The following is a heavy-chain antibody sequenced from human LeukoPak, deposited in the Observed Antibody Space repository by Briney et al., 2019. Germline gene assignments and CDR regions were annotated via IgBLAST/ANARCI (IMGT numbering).Heavy chain of an antibody. J-gene: IGHJ4*02. V-gene: IGHV1-69*04. D-gene: IGHD2-2*01. CDR2: IIPILGIT. CDR3: ATGIPSPYCSSTSCSDY. Sequence: ASVKVSCKASGGTFSSYAISWVRQAPGQGLEWMGRIIPILGITIYAQKFQGRVTMTEDTSTDTAYMELSSLRSEDTAVYYCATGIPSPYCSSTSCSDYWGQGTLVTVSS. CDR1: GGTFSSYA.